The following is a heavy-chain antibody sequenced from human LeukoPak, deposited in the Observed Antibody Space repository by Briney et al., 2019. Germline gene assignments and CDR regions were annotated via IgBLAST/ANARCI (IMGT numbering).Heavy chain of an antibody. J-gene: IGHJ6*03. D-gene: IGHD3-10*01. CDR3: ARLGSVGYYNYQYMDI. CDR1: GGSFSGYY. V-gene: IGHV4-34*01. CDR2: INDIGNT. Sequence: SETLSLTCAVYGGSFSGYYWSWIRQPPGKGLEWIGEINDIGNTNYDPSLRSRVTISVDTSKNQFSLSLTSATAADMAVYFCARLGSVGYYNYQYMDIWGNGTTVTVSS.